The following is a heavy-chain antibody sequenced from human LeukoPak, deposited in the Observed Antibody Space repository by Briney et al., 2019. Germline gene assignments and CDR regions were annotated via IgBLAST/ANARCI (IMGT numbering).Heavy chain of an antibody. D-gene: IGHD1-26*01. CDR2: NYTGGSI. J-gene: IGHJ3*02. CDR1: GGPISSGSYH. CDR3: AQGIVGATYAFDI. Sequence: SETLSLTCTVSGGPISSGSYHWRWIPQPAGKVLEWIGRNYTGGSINYTPPLKSRVTISVDTSKNQFSLKLSSVTAADTAVYYCAQGIVGATYAFDIWGQGTMVTVSS. V-gene: IGHV4-61*02.